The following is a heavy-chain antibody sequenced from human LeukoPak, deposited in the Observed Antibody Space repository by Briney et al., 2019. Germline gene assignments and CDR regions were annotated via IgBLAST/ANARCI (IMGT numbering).Heavy chain of an antibody. Sequence: SETLSLTCSVSGGPISSSTYYWGWIRQPPGKGLEWIGSIYYSGSTYYSPSLKSRVTISVDTSKNQFSLKLSSVTAADTAVYYCASRPYFWSYDYWGQGTLVTVSS. CDR1: GGPISSSTYY. D-gene: IGHD3-3*01. V-gene: IGHV4-39*01. CDR3: ASRPYFWSYDY. CDR2: IYYSGST. J-gene: IGHJ4*02.